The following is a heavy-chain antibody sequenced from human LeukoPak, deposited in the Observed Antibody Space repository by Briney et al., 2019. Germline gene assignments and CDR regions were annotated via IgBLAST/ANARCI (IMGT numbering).Heavy chain of an antibody. CDR3: AKPYYYASGSYDY. CDR1: GFTFSSYG. J-gene: IGHJ4*02. CDR2: ISGSGGST. Sequence: HTGGSLRLSCAASGFTFSSYGMSWVRQAPGKGLEWVSVISGSGGSTYYADSVKGRFTISRDNSKNTLFLQMNSLRAEDTAVYYCAKPYYYASGSYDYWGQGTLVPVSS. D-gene: IGHD3-10*01. V-gene: IGHV3-23*01.